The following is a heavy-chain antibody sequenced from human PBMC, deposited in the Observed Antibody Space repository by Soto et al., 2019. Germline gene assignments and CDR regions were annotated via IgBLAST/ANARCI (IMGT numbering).Heavy chain of an antibody. CDR3: ARTGGYYDSSGYNWFDP. D-gene: IGHD3-22*01. CDR2: IKQDGSEK. V-gene: IGHV3-7*03. CDR1: GFTFSSYW. J-gene: IGHJ5*02. Sequence: EVQLVESGGGLVQPGGSLRLSCAASGFTFSSYWMSWVRQAPGKGLEWVANIKQDGSEKYYVDSVKGRFTISRDNAKNSLYLQMNSLRAEDTAVYYCARTGGYYDSSGYNWFDPWGQGTLVTVSS.